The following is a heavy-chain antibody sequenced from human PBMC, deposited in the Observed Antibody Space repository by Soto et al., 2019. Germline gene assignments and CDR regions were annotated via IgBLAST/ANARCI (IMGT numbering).Heavy chain of an antibody. CDR3: ARSQVAGSAAFAI. Sequence: SETLSLTCTVSGGSISSYYWSWIRQPPGKGLEWIGYIYYSGSTNYNPSLKSRVTISVDTSKNQFSLKLSSVTAADTAVYYCARSQVAGSAAFAIWGQGTMVTVSS. D-gene: IGHD6-19*01. CDR1: GGSISSYY. J-gene: IGHJ3*02. V-gene: IGHV4-59*01. CDR2: IYYSGST.